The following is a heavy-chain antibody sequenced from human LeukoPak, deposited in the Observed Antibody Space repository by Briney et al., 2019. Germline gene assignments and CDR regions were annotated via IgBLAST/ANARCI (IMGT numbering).Heavy chain of an antibody. V-gene: IGHV3-23*01. Sequence: GGSLSLSCAASGFTFSSHAMSWVRQAPGKGLEWVSAISGSGGSTYYADSVKGRFTISRDNSKNTLYLQMNSLRAEDTAVYYCAKYDSSGSFDYWGQGTLVTVSS. D-gene: IGHD3-22*01. J-gene: IGHJ4*02. CDR3: AKYDSSGSFDY. CDR1: GFTFSSHA. CDR2: ISGSGGST.